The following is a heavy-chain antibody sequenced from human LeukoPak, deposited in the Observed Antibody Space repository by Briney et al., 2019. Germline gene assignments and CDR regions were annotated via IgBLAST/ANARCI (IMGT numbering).Heavy chain of an antibody. J-gene: IGHJ4*02. CDR1: GFICSSYE. V-gene: IGHV3-48*03. Sequence: PGGSLRLSCAASGFICSSYEMNWIRQAPGKGLEWVSYISSSGSTIYYADSVKGRFTVSRNNARNSLYLQMNSLRAEDTAVYYCARVETVTTGHWGQGTLVTVSS. CDR2: ISSSGSTI. D-gene: IGHD4-17*01. CDR3: ARVETVTTGH.